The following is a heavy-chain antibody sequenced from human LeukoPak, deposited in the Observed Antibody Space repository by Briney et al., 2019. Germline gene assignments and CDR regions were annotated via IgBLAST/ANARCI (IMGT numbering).Heavy chain of an antibody. CDR2: IYYGGST. J-gene: IGHJ4*02. CDR3: ARASVIAARPNSVDY. V-gene: IGHV4-31*03. Sequence: SETLSLTCTVSGGSISSGGYYWNWIHQHPGKGLEWIGFIYYGGSTYYNPSLKSRITISVDTSKNQFSLKLSSVTAADTAVYYCARASVIAARPNSVDYWGQGTLVTVSS. CDR1: GGSISSGGYY. D-gene: IGHD6-6*01.